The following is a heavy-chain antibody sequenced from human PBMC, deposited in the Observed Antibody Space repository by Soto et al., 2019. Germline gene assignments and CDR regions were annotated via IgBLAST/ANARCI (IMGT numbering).Heavy chain of an antibody. D-gene: IGHD3-9*01. J-gene: IGHJ4*02. Sequence: GGSLRLSCAASGFTFSDYYMSWIRQAPGKGLEWVSYISSSGSTIYYADSVKGRFTISRDNAKNSLYLQMNSLRAEGTAVYYCARVDILTGSTIDYWGQGTLVTVSS. CDR3: ARVDILTGSTIDY. CDR1: GFTFSDYY. V-gene: IGHV3-11*01. CDR2: ISSSGSTI.